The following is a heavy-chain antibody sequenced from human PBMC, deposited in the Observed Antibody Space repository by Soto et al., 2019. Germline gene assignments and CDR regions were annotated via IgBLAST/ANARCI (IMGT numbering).Heavy chain of an antibody. CDR1: GFTFSSYG. J-gene: IGHJ4*02. Sequence: QVQLVESGGGVVQPGRSLRLSCAASGFTFSSYGMHWVRQAPGKGLEWVAVIWYDGSNKYYADSVKGRFTISRDNSKNTLYLQMNSLRAEDTAVYYCARDRIAVAGTEVDYWGQGTLVTVSS. V-gene: IGHV3-33*01. CDR2: IWYDGSNK. CDR3: ARDRIAVAGTEVDY. D-gene: IGHD6-19*01.